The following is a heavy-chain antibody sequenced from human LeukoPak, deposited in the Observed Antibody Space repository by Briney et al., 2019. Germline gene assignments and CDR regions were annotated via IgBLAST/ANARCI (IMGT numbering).Heavy chain of an antibody. CDR1: VGSISSYY. CDR2: IYYSGST. D-gene: IGHD6-6*01. CDR3: ARVPPYSSSTWSPDY. V-gene: IGHV4-59*01. J-gene: IGHJ4*02. Sequence: SETLSLTCTVSVGSISSYYWSWIRQPPGKGLEWIGYIYYSGSTNYNPSLKSRVTISVDTSKNQFSLKLSSVTAADTAVYYCARVPPYSSSTWSPDYWGQGTLVTVSS.